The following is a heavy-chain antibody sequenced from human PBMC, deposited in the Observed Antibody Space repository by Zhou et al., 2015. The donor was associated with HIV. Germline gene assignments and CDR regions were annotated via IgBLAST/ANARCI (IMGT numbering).Heavy chain of an antibody. CDR1: GGSFTITA. CDR3: ARDVVGVTPLDY. CDR2: ILPLLGTA. D-gene: IGHD2-15*01. Sequence: QVQLVQSGAEVKKPGSSVKVSCKASGGSFTITAINWVRQAPGQGLEWLGGILPLLGTANYAQKFQGRVTMTADKSTSTAYMELSSLRSEDTAVYYCARDVVGVTPLDYWGQGTLVTVSS. J-gene: IGHJ4*02. V-gene: IGHV1-69*06.